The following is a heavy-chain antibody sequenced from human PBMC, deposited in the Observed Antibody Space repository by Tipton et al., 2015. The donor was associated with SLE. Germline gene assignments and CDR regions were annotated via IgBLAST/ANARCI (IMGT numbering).Heavy chain of an antibody. CDR3: ARLPLYYYFDY. V-gene: IGHV4-34*01. CDR1: GGSFSGYS. D-gene: IGHD2-15*01. CDR2: INHSGST. Sequence: TLSLTCAVYGGSFSGYSWSWIRQPPGKGLEWIGEINHSGSTNYNPSLKSRVTISVDTSKNQFSLKLSSVTAADTAVYYCARLPLYYYFDYWGQGTLFTVSS. J-gene: IGHJ4*02.